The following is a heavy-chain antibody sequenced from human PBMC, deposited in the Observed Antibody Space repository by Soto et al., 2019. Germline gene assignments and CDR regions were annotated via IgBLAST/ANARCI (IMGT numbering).Heavy chain of an antibody. V-gene: IGHV4-59*08. D-gene: IGHD3-10*01. Sequence: SSETLSLTCTASGGSISSYYWSWIRQPPGKGLEWIGYIYYSGSTNYNPSLKSRVTISVDTSKNQFSLKLSSVTAADTAVYYCARTMVRGVGFDYWGQGTLVTVSS. CDR1: GGSISSYY. J-gene: IGHJ4*02. CDR2: IYYSGST. CDR3: ARTMVRGVGFDY.